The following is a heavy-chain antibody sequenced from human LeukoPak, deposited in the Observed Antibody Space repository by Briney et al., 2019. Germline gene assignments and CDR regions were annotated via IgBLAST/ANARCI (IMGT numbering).Heavy chain of an antibody. CDR2: IYHSGST. CDR1: GGSISSGGYS. CDR3: ARVVPAAIFDY. D-gene: IGHD2-2*01. J-gene: IGHJ4*02. V-gene: IGHV4-30-2*01. Sequence: SQTPSLTCAVSGGSISSGGYSWSWIRQPPGKGLEWIGYIYHSGSTYCNPSLKSRVTISVDRSKNQFSLKLSSVTAADTAVYYCARVVPAAIFDYWGQGTLVTVSS.